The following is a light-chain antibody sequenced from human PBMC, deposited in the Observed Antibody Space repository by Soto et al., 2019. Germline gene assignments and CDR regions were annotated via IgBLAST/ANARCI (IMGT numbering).Light chain of an antibody. CDR2: DAS. CDR1: QSVSRK. V-gene: IGKV3-11*01. Sequence: IVVSLSPATLSVSTGERATLSCRASQSVSRKLAWYQQTRGQAPRLLIYDASNRATGIPARFSGSGSGTDFTLTISSLEPEDFAVYYCQQRSNWPSTFGQGTRLEIK. CDR3: QQRSNWPST. J-gene: IGKJ5*01.